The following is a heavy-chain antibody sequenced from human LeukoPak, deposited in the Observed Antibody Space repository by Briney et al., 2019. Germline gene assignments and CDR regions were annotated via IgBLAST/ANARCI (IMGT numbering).Heavy chain of an antibody. CDR1: GFTFSSYA. CDR3: AKRGVVIRVILVGFHKQAYYFDS. V-gene: IGHV3-30*07. Sequence: GGSLRLSCAASGFTFSSYAMHWVRQAPGKGLEWVAVISYDGSNKYYADSVKGRFTISRDNPKNTLYLQMNSLRAEDTAVYFCAKRGVVIRVILVGFHKQAYYFDSWGQGALVTVSS. J-gene: IGHJ4*02. CDR2: ISYDGSNK. D-gene: IGHD3-22*01.